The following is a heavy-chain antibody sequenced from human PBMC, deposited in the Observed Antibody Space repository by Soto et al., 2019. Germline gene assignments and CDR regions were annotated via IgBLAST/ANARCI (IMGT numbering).Heavy chain of an antibody. CDR3: ARDRGYYDSSGYYDY. J-gene: IGHJ4*02. D-gene: IGHD3-22*01. V-gene: IGHV1-18*01. Sequence: ASVKVSCKASGYTFTSYGISWVRQTPGQGLEWMGWISAYNGNTNYAQKLQGRVTMTTDTSTSTDYMELRSLRSDDTAVYYCARDRGYYDSSGYYDYWGQGTLVTVFS. CDR1: GYTFTSYG. CDR2: ISAYNGNT.